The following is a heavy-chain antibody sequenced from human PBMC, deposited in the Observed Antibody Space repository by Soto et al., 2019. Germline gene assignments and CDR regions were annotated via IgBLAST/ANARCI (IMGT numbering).Heavy chain of an antibody. Sequence: SVKVSCKASGYTFTSYYMHWVRQAPGQGLEWIGWIVVGSGNTNYAQKFQERVTITRDMSTSTAYMELSSLRSEDTAVYYCAYCSGGSFVRPLDAFDIWGQGTMVTVSS. D-gene: IGHD2-15*01. J-gene: IGHJ3*02. CDR3: AYCSGGSFVRPLDAFDI. CDR2: IVVGSGNT. V-gene: IGHV1-58*02. CDR1: GYTFTSYY.